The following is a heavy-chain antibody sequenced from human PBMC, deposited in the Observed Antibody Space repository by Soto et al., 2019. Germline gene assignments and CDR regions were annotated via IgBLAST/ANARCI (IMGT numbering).Heavy chain of an antibody. CDR2: IIPIFGTA. V-gene: IGHV1-69*06. J-gene: IGHJ6*02. Sequence: SSVKVSCKASGGTFSSYAISWVRQAPGQGLEWMGGIIPIFGTANYAQKFQGRVTITADKSTSTAYMELNSLRAEDTAVYYCARDGGFDYYDSSGRRGTYYYYGMDVWGQGTTVTVSS. CDR3: ARDGGFDYYDSSGRRGTYYYYGMDV. CDR1: GGTFSSYA. D-gene: IGHD3-22*01.